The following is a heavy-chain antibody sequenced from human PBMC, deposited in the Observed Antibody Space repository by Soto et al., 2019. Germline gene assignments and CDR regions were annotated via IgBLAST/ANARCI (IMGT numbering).Heavy chain of an antibody. D-gene: IGHD6-13*01. CDR2: INHSGST. V-gene: IGHV4-34*01. Sequence: PSETLSLTCAVYGGSFSGYYWSWIRQPPGKGLEWIGEINHSGSTNYNPSLKSRVTISVDTSKNQFSLKLSSVTAADTAVYYCAAGVQGIAAAQGYFDYWGQGTLVTVSS. J-gene: IGHJ4*02. CDR3: AAGVQGIAAAQGYFDY. CDR1: GGSFSGYY.